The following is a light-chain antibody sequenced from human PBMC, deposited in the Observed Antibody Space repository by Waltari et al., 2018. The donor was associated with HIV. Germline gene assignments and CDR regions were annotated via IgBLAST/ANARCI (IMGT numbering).Light chain of an antibody. V-gene: IGKV1-39*01. CDR2: GAS. CDR1: ENINTF. CDR3: LQGYSSILT. Sequence: DIQVTQSPSSLSASVGDRVTLICRTSENINTFLNWFQQKPGKIPRLLIYGASTLESGVPSRFSGTGSGTDFSLTISALQPEDFATYYCLQGYSSILTFGPGTKVEVK. J-gene: IGKJ3*01.